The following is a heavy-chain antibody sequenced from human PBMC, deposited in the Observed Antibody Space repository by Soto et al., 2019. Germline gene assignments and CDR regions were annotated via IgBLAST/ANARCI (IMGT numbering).Heavy chain of an antibody. CDR2: ISSSSSTI. D-gene: IGHD6-13*01. CDR1: GFTFSSYS. V-gene: IGHV3-48*01. Sequence: PGGSLRLSCAASGFTFSSYSMNWVRQAPGKGLEWFSYISSSSSTIYYADSVKGRFTISRDNAKNSLYLQMNSLRAEDTAVYYCARDGRTGYSSSWYKDYYYGMDVWGQGTTVTVSS. J-gene: IGHJ6*02. CDR3: ARDGRTGYSSSWYKDYYYGMDV.